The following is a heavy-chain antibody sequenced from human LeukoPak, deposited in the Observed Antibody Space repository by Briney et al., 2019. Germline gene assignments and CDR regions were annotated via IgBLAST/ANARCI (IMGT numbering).Heavy chain of an antibody. CDR2: INWNGGST. J-gene: IGHJ6*03. D-gene: IGHD2-2*01. CDR3: ARLNGVVVPAANYYYYMDV. Sequence: PGGSLRLSCAASGFTFSSYSMNWVRQAPGKGLEWVSGINWNGGSTGYADSVKGRFTISRDNAKNSLYLQMNSLRAEDTALYYCARLNGVVVPAANYYYYMDVWGKGTTVTVSS. V-gene: IGHV3-20*04. CDR1: GFTFSSYS.